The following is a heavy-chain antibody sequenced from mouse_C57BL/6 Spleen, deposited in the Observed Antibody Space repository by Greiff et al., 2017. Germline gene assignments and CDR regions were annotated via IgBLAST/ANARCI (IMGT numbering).Heavy chain of an antibody. D-gene: IGHD5-5*01. CDR1: GFTFSDYG. J-gene: IGHJ4*01. CDR2: ISSGSSTI. Sequence: EVMLVESGGGLVKPGGSLKLSCAASGFTFSDYGMHWVRQAPEKGLEWVAYISSGSSTIYYADTVKGRFTISRDNAKNTLFLQMTSLRSEDTAMYYCASPLLPSDYAMDYWGQGTSVTVSS. V-gene: IGHV5-17*01. CDR3: ASPLLPSDYAMDY.